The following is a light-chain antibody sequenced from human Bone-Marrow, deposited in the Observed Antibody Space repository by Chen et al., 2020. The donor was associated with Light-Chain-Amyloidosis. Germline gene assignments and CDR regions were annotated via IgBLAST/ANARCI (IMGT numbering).Light chain of an antibody. CDR2: DAS. CDR3: QDRTNWPLYT. Sequence: EIVLTQSPATLSLSPGERAALSCRASQRISKFLAWYQHKPGQAPRLLIYDASIRATGIPARFSGSGSWTDFTLTINSLEPEDFAVYYCQDRTNWPLYTFGQGTKLEI. V-gene: IGKV3-11*01. CDR1: QRISKF. J-gene: IGKJ2*01.